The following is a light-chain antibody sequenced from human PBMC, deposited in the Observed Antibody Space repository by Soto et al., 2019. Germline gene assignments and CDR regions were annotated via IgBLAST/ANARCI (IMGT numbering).Light chain of an antibody. V-gene: IGLV1-51*02. CDR2: ENN. J-gene: IGLJ1*01. CDR1: SSKFGNNY. CDR3: GTWDSSLSAVYV. Sequence: SVVAQPPSLSAAPGQKGTISCSGNSSKFGNNYVSWYQQLPGTAPKLLIYENNKRPSGIPDRFSGSKSGTSATLGITGLQTGDEADYYCGTWDSSLSAVYVFGTGTKVTVL.